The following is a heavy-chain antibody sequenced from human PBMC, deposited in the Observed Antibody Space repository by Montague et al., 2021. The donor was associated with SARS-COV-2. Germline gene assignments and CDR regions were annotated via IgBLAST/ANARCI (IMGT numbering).Heavy chain of an antibody. Sequence: SETLSLACTVSGGSISSSTYYWTWIRQPPGKGLEWIGSIYYRGSTYYNPSLKSRVFISVDTSKKQLSLTLTSVTAADTAVYYWATQEDPSGWIPGPFDFWGQGTLLSVSS. CDR3: ATQEDPSGWIPGPFDF. V-gene: IGHV4-39*01. CDR1: GGSISSSTYY. J-gene: IGHJ4*02. D-gene: IGHD6-19*01. CDR2: IYYRGST.